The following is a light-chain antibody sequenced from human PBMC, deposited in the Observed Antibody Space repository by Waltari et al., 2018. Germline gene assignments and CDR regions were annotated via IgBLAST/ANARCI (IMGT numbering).Light chain of an antibody. Sequence: DIQMTESPSSVSASVGDRVTRTCRAGQDISSRLAWYQQKPGQAPTLLIYAAFTLQSGGPARFSGSESGTDFTLTITNLQPEDFATYYCQQTDSFPRTFGQGTKVEIK. CDR3: QQTDSFPRT. CDR2: AAF. V-gene: IGKV1-12*01. J-gene: IGKJ2*01. CDR1: QDISSR.